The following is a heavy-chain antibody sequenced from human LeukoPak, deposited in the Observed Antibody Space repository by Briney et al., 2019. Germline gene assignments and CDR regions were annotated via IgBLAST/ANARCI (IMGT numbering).Heavy chain of an antibody. J-gene: IGHJ4*02. V-gene: IGHV3-21*01. CDR3: AKFKGHYGDSEYYFDS. Sequence: SLRLSCAASGFTFSRYSVNWVRQAPGKGLEWVSCITGSSDYIFYADSVRGRFTISRDNAKNSLFLQMNSLRAEDTAVYYCAKFKGHYGDSEYYFDSWGQGTLVTVSS. CDR1: GFTFSRYS. D-gene: IGHD3-10*01. CDR2: ITGSSDYI.